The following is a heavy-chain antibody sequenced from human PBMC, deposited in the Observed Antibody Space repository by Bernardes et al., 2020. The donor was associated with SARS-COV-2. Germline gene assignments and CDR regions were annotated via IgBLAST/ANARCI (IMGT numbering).Heavy chain of an antibody. CDR3: ARGIPQSITIFGVVIPGNWFDL. CDR2: IYYSGST. V-gene: IGHV4-31*03. CDR1: GGSISSGGYY. J-gene: IGHJ5*02. D-gene: IGHD3-3*01. Sequence: TLSLTCTVSGGSISSGGYYWSWIRQNQGQGLEWIGYIYYSGSTYYNPSLKSRVTISVDTSKNQFSLKLSSVTAADTAVYYCARGIPQSITIFGVVIPGNWFDLWGQGTLVTFSS.